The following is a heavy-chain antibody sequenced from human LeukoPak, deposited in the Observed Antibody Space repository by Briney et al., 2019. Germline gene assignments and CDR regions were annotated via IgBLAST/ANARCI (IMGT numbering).Heavy chain of an antibody. CDR1: GFTFSSYA. J-gene: IGHJ4*02. CDR3: AKARGIHCGGDCDFDY. V-gene: IGHV3-23*01. CDR2: ISDSGGTT. Sequence: PGGSLRLSCEASGFTFSSYAMNWVRQAPGKGLEWVSAISDSGGTTFYADSVKGRFTISRDNSKNTLYLQMNSLRAEDTAVYYCAKARGIHCGGDCDFDYWGQGTLVTVSS. D-gene: IGHD2-21*01.